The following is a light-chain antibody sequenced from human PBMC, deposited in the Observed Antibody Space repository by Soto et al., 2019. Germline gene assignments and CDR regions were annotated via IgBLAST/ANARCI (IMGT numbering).Light chain of an antibody. J-gene: IGKJ4*01. Sequence: EFVVTQSQGTLSLSPGERATLSCRASQTVRNNYLAWYQQKPGQAPRLLIYDASSRATGIPDRFSGGESGTDFTLTISRLEPDDFAVYYCQQFSSYPLTFGGGTKVEIK. CDR3: QQFSSYPLT. CDR2: DAS. V-gene: IGKV3-20*01. CDR1: QTVRNNY.